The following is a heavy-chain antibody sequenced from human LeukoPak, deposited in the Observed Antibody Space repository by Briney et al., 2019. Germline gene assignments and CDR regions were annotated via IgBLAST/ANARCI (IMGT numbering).Heavy chain of an antibody. Sequence: GGSLRLSCAASGFTFSSYAMHWVRQAPGKGLEWVAVISYDGSNKYYADSVKGRFTISRDNSKNTLYLQMNSLRAEDTAVYYCARVFVASFIASGSYAIVGPFDYWGQGTLVTVSS. J-gene: IGHJ4*02. CDR1: GFTFSSYA. CDR3: ARVFVASFIASGSYAIVGPFDY. CDR2: ISYDGSNK. D-gene: IGHD1-26*01. V-gene: IGHV3-30-3*01.